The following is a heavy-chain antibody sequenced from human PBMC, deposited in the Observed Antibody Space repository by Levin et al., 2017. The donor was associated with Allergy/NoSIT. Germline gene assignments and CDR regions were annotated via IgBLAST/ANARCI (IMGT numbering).Heavy chain of an antibody. CDR3: AKRASLGGSSSAYYFDY. CDR2: ISGSGGST. D-gene: IGHD6-13*01. Sequence: GESLKISCAASGFTFSSYAMSWVRQAPGKGLEWVSAISGSGGSTYYADSVKGRFTISRDNSKNTLYLQMNSLRAEDTAVYYCAKRASLGGSSSAYYFDYWGQGTLVTVSS. V-gene: IGHV3-23*01. CDR1: GFTFSSYA. J-gene: IGHJ4*02.